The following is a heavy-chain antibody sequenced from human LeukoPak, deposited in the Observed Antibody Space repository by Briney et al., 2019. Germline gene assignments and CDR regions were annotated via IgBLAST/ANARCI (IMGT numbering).Heavy chain of an antibody. CDR3: ARDYYGSGSYHFDY. D-gene: IGHD3-10*01. J-gene: IGHJ4*02. CDR1: GYTFTSYG. CDR2: ISAYSGNT. Sequence: ASVKVSCKASGYTFTSYGISWVRQAPGQGLEWMGWISAYSGNTNYAQKLQGRVTMTTDTSTSTAYMELRSLRSDDTAVYYCARDYYGSGSYHFDYWGQGTLVTVSS. V-gene: IGHV1-18*01.